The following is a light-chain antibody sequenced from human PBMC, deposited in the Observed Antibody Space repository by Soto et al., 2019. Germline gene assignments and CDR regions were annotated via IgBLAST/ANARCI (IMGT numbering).Light chain of an antibody. CDR2: DAS. CDR3: QQHNNWPIT. V-gene: IGKV3-11*01. J-gene: IGKJ5*01. Sequence: EIVLTQSPATLSLSPGERATLSCRAGQSVNNYLAWFQQIPGQAPRLLIYDASTRATGIPARFSGSGSGTDFTLTISSLEPEDFALYFCQQHNNWPITFGQGTRLEIK. CDR1: QSVNNY.